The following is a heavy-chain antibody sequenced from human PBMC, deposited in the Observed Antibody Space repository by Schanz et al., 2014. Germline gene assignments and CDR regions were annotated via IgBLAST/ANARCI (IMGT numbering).Heavy chain of an antibody. J-gene: IGHJ3*02. Sequence: QVQLVQSGAEVKKPGSSVKVSCKASGGTFNSYTINWVRQAPGQGLEWMGRIIPILGIANYAQKFQGRVTITADRSTSTAYMELSSLRSDDTALYYCTRGGYSYALSAFDIWGQGTMVTVSS. D-gene: IGHD5-18*01. V-gene: IGHV1-69*02. CDR3: TRGGYSYALSAFDI. CDR1: GGTFNSYT. CDR2: IIPILGIA.